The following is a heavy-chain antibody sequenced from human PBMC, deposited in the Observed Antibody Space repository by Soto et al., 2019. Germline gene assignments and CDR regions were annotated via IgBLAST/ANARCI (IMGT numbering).Heavy chain of an antibody. D-gene: IGHD2-15*01. CDR2: INPNSGGT. CDR1: GYTFTGYY. CDR3: ARLRLDIVVVVAGGMDV. Sequence: ASVKVSCKASGYTFTGYYMHCVLQAPLQWLEWMGCINPNSGGTNYAQKFQGRVTMTRDTSISTAYMELSRLRSDDTAVYYCARLRLDIVVVVAGGMDVWGQGTTVTVSS. V-gene: IGHV1-2*02. J-gene: IGHJ6*02.